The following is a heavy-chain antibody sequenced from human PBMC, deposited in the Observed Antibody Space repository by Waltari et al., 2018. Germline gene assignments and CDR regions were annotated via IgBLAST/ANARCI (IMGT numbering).Heavy chain of an antibody. Sequence: QVQLQQWGAGLLKPSETLSLTCAVYGGSFSGYYWSWIRQPPGKGLEWIGEINHSGSTNYNPSLKSRVTISVDTSKNQFSLKLSSVTAEDTAVYYCARVGSTSCWGQGTLVTVSS. CDR2: INHSGST. CDR3: ARVGSTSC. CDR1: GGSFSGYY. V-gene: IGHV4-34*01. J-gene: IGHJ4*02. D-gene: IGHD2-2*01.